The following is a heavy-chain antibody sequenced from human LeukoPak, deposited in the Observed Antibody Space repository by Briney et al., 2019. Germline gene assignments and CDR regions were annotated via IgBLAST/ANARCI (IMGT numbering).Heavy chain of an antibody. V-gene: IGHV4-61*02. J-gene: IGHJ3*02. CDR2: SSSSGST. CDR3: ARGPYSYDSSGAFDI. Sequence: SETLSVTCTVSGDSISSGDYYWSWIRQPAGKGLEWIGRSSSSGSTNYNPSLKSRVTISVDTSKNRFSLKLSSVTAADTAVYFCARGPYSYDSSGAFDIWGQGTMVTVSS. D-gene: IGHD3-22*01. CDR1: GDSISSGDYY.